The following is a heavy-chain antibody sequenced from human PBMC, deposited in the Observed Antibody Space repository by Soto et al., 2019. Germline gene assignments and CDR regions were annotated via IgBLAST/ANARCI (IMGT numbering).Heavy chain of an antibody. J-gene: IGHJ5*01. V-gene: IGHV3-23*01. Sequence: DVQLLESGGGLVQPGGSLTLSCAASRFTFSDYAMSWVRQAPGKGLEWVSAIGGGGADTYYADSVKGRFTISRDNSRSTLYLQMNSLRDEDTAVYYCAKDAVPYNGKWDWCDSCGQGTLVTVSS. CDR3: AKDAVPYNGKWDWCDS. CDR1: RFTFSDYA. D-gene: IGHD1-26*01. CDR2: IGGGGADT.